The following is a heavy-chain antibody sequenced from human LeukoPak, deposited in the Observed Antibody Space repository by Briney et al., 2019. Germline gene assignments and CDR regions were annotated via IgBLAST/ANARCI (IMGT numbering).Heavy chain of an antibody. J-gene: IGHJ4*02. V-gene: IGHV5-51*01. D-gene: IGHD2-2*01. Sequence: GESLKISCKGSGYSFTSYWIGWVRQMPGKGLEWMGIIYPGDSDTRYSPSFQGQVTISADKSISTAYLQWSSLKASDTAMYYCARSHCSSTSCYGETIDYWCQGTLVTVSS. CDR3: ARSHCSSTSCYGETIDY. CDR1: GYSFTSYW. CDR2: IYPGDSDT.